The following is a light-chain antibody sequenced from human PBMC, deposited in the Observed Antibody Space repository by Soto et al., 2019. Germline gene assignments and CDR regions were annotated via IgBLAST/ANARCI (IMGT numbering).Light chain of an antibody. CDR3: QSYDSRLSGYV. CDR1: SSNIGAGYD. J-gene: IGLJ1*01. CDR2: ANS. V-gene: IGLV1-40*01. Sequence: QSALTQPPSVSGAPGQRVTISCTGSSSNIGAGYDVHWYQQLPGTAPKLLIYANSNRPSGVPGRFSGSKSGTSASLAITGLQAEDEADYYCQSYDSRLSGYVFGNGTKVTV.